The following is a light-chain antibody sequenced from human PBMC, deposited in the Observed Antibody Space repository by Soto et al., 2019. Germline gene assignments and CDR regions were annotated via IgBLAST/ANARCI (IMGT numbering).Light chain of an antibody. Sequence: QSVLTLPSPLSGSPGPTITISCTGTISDVGGYNYVSWYQQHPGKAPKLMIYEVSNRPSGVSNRFSGSKSGNTASLTISGLQAEDEADYYCSSYTSSRTDVFGTGTKVTVL. J-gene: IGLJ1*01. CDR3: SSYTSSRTDV. CDR2: EVS. V-gene: IGLV2-14*01. CDR1: ISDVGGYNY.